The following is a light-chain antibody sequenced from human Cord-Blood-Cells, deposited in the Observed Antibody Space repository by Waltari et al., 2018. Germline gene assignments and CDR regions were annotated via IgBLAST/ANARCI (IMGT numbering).Light chain of an antibody. CDR1: QSVSSY. CDR3: QQRSNWPPT. CDR2: DAS. Sequence: EIVLTQSPATLSLSPGESATLPCRASQSVSSYLAWYQQKPGQAPRLLIYDASNRATGIPARFSGSGSGTDFTLTISSLEPEDFAVYYCQQRSNWPPTFGQGP. J-gene: IGKJ1*01. V-gene: IGKV3-11*01.